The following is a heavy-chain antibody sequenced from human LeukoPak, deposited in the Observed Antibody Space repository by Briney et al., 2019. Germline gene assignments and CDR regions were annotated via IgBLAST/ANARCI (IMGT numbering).Heavy chain of an antibody. CDR2: ISDGGGSR. V-gene: IGHV3-23*01. J-gene: IGHJ4*02. CDR1: GITLSNYG. CDR3: AKRGVVIRAVIIVGFHKEAYYFDY. Sequence: GGSLRLSCAVSGITLSNYGMSWVRQAPGKGLEWVAGISDGGGSRNYADSVKGRFTISRDNPKNTLYLQMNSLRAEDTAVYFCAKRGVVIRAVIIVGFHKEAYYFDYWGQGALVTVSS. D-gene: IGHD3-10*01.